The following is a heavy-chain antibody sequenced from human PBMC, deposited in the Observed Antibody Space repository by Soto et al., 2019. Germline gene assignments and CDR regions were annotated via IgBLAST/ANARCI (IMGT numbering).Heavy chain of an antibody. V-gene: IGHV4-59*01. CDR3: ARVTGYCSSTSCYTGIRYYYYGMDA. CDR2: IYYSGST. J-gene: IGHJ6*02. D-gene: IGHD2-2*02. CDR1: GASTSSSY. Sequence: ETLSPTFTLFGASTSSSYWIWTGKHPGKGLDWIGYIYYSGSTNYNPSLKSRVTISVDTSKNHFSLKLSSVTAADTAVYYCARVTGYCSSTSCYTGIRYYYYGMDAWGQGTTVTVS.